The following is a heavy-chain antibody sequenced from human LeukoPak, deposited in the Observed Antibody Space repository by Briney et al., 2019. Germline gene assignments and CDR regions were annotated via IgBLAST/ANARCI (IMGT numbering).Heavy chain of an antibody. D-gene: IGHD1-26*01. V-gene: IGHV4-30-4*08. CDR2: IYYSGST. J-gene: IGHJ5*02. Sequence: SETLSLTCSVYGGSFSGYYWSWIRQPPGKGLEWIGYIYYSGSTYYNPSLKSRVTISVDTSKNQFSLKLSSVTAADTAVYYCARARWEDRFDPWGQGTLVTVSS. CDR1: GGSFSGYY. CDR3: ARARWEDRFDP.